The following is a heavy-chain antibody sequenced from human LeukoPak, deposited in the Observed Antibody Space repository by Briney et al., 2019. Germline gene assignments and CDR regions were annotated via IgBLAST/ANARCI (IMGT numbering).Heavy chain of an antibody. Sequence: GGSLRLSCAASGFTFSTYRMHRVRQAPGKGLLWVSRIEGDGSGTTYADSVKGRFTISRDNAKSTLYLQMNSLRDEDTAVYYCVTGLDSRGNSWGQGTLVTVSS. CDR2: IEGDGSGT. V-gene: IGHV3-74*01. CDR3: VTGLDSRGNS. CDR1: GFTFSTYR. D-gene: IGHD3-9*01. J-gene: IGHJ4*02.